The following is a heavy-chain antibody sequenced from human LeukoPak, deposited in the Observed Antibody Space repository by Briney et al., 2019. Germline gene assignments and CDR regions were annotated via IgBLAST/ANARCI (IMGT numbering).Heavy chain of an antibody. Sequence: ASVKVSCKASGYTFTSYGISWVRQAPGQGLEWMGWISAYNGNTNYAQKLQGRVTMTTDTSTSTAYMELRSLRAEDTAVYYCAREAPGGMATILWGQGTLVTVSS. CDR2: ISAYNGNT. D-gene: IGHD5-24*01. J-gene: IGHJ4*02. V-gene: IGHV1-18*01. CDR1: GYTFTSYG. CDR3: AREAPGGMATIL.